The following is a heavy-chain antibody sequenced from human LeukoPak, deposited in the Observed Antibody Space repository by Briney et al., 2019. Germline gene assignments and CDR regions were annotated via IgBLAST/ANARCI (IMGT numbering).Heavy chain of an antibody. Sequence: ASVKVSCKASGGTFSSYAISWVRQAPGQGLEWMGGIIPIFGTANYAQKFQGRVTITADESTSTAYMELSSLRSEDTAVYYCASATEYSRGGDYWGQGTLVTVSS. CDR1: GGTFSSYA. D-gene: IGHD6-6*01. CDR3: ASATEYSRGGDY. CDR2: IIPIFGTA. J-gene: IGHJ4*02. V-gene: IGHV1-69*13.